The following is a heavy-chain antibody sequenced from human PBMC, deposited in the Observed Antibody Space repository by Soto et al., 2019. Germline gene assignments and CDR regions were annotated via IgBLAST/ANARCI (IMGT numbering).Heavy chain of an antibody. Sequence: PGGSLILSCAASGFTFSSYAMSWVRHAPGKGLEWVSAISGSGGSTYYADSVKGRFTISRDNSKNTLYLQMNSLRAEDTAVYYCAKVPYYALGYFEYWGQGTLVTVSS. J-gene: IGHJ4*02. CDR3: AKVPYYALGYFEY. CDR2: ISGSGGST. D-gene: IGHD3-3*01. V-gene: IGHV3-23*01. CDR1: GFTFSSYA.